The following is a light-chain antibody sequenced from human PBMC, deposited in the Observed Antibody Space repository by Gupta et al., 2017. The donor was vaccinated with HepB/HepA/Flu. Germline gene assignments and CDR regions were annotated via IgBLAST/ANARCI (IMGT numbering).Light chain of an antibody. CDR3: SSYTSFSTVI. CDR2: DVS. Sequence: QSALTQPASVSGSPGPSITISCTGTSSDVGTYNYVTWYQQHPGKAPKLMIYDVSSRPSGVSDRFSGSKSGNTASLTISGLQAEDEAGYYCSSYTSFSTVIFGGGTKLTVL. CDR1: SSDVGTYNY. J-gene: IGLJ2*01. V-gene: IGLV2-14*03.